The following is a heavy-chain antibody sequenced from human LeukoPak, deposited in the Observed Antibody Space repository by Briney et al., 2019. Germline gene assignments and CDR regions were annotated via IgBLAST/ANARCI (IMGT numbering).Heavy chain of an antibody. CDR2: IYHSGCT. D-gene: IGHD4-17*01. V-gene: IGHV4-38-2*01. Sequence: SETLSLTCAVSGYSISSGYYWGWIRQPPGKGLEWIGSIYHSGCTYNNPSLKSRVTISVDTSKNQFSLKLSSVTAADTAVFYCAKWGTTAFDYWGQGILVTVSS. J-gene: IGHJ4*02. CDR3: AKWGTTAFDY. CDR1: GYSISSGYY.